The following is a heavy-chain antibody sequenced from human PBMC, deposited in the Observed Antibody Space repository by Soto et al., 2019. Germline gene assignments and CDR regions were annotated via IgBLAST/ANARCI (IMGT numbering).Heavy chain of an antibody. CDR2: IRGFSPYT. J-gene: IGHJ6*02. Sequence: GGSLRLSCISSGFTFRTYTMNWVRQAPGKGLEWVSGIRGFSPYTFYAESVKGRFTISRDNAKNSLYLQMNSLRAEDTAVYYCARDRGYDAHDYYYNAMDVWGQGTTVTVS. D-gene: IGHD3-10*01. V-gene: IGHV3-21*01. CDR1: GFTFRTYT. CDR3: ARDRGYDAHDYYYNAMDV.